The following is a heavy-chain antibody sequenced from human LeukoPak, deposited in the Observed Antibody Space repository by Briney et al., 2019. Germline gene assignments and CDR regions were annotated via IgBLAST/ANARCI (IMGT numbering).Heavy chain of an antibody. CDR2: INHSGST. V-gene: IGHV4-34*01. J-gene: IGHJ4*02. D-gene: IGHD6-19*01. CDR1: GGSFSGYY. Sequence: PSETLSLTCAVYGGSFSGYYWSWIRQPPGKGLEWIGEINHSGSTNYNPSLKSRVTTSVDTSKNQFSLKLSSVTAADTAVYYCARGNSSGWTPHFDYWGQGTLVTVSS. CDR3: ARGNSSGWTPHFDY.